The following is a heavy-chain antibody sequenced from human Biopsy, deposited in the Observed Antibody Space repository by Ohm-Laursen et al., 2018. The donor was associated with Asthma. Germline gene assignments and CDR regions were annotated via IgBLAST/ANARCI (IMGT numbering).Heavy chain of an antibody. CDR1: GGAIDSGAYY. D-gene: IGHD2-2*01. Sequence: TLSLTCTVSGGAIDSGAYYWSWIRQPPGKGLEWIGYIYYSGSTYYNPSLKSRVTISLDTSQNQFSLNLNSVTAADTAVYYGARDRMPTIIPAPSSSHVIDVWGQGTRSPSP. CDR2: IYYSGST. V-gene: IGHV4-31*03. CDR3: ARDRMPTIIPAPSSSHVIDV. J-gene: IGHJ6*02.